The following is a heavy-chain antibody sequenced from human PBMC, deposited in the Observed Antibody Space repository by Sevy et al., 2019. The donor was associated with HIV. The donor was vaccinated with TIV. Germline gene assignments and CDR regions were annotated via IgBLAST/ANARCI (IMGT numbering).Heavy chain of an antibody. Sequence: GGSLRLSCAASGFTFSNYGMHWVRQTPGKGLEWVAVISFDGSNKYYADSVKGRFTISRDNPKNTLYLQMNSLRDEDTAVYYCARGGKDIVVVVAATADYWGQGTLVTVSS. D-gene: IGHD2-15*01. CDR1: GFTFSNYG. CDR3: ARGGKDIVVVVAATADY. CDR2: ISFDGSNK. J-gene: IGHJ4*02. V-gene: IGHV3-33*05.